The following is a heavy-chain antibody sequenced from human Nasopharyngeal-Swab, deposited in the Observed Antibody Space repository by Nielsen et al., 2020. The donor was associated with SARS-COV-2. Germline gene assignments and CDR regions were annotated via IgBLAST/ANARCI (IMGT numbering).Heavy chain of an antibody. CDR2: IHHSRTT. Sequence: SETLSLTCAVSCASLSSGNWWSWVRQPPDKGLEWIGEIHHSRTTNYNPSPEGRVTISMDKSKNEFSLNLNSVTAADTAVYYCATYCGGGGCLHGYWFDPWGQGTLVTVSS. J-gene: IGHJ5*02. CDR3: ATYCGGGGCLHGYWFDP. V-gene: IGHV4-4*02. D-gene: IGHD2-15*01. CDR1: CASLSSGNW.